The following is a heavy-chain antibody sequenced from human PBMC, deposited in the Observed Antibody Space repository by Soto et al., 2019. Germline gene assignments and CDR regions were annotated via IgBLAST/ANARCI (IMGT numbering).Heavy chain of an antibody. V-gene: IGHV3-23*01. CDR1: GFTFSSYA. Sequence: HPGGSLRLSCAASGFTFSSYAMSWVRQDPGKGLEWVSAISGSGGSTYYADSVKGRFTISRDNSKNTLYLQMNSLRAEDTAVYYCAKGPDYGDYGWFDPWGQGTLVTVSS. J-gene: IGHJ5*02. CDR2: ISGSGGST. D-gene: IGHD4-17*01. CDR3: AKGPDYGDYGWFDP.